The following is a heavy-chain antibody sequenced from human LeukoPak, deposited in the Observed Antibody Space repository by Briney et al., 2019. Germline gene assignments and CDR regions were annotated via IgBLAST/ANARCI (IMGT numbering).Heavy chain of an antibody. Sequence: GGSLRLSCAASGFTVSSNYMSWVRQAPGKGLEWVSVIYSGGSTYYADSVKGRFTISRDNSKNTLYLQMNSLRAEDTAVYYCAKHYYGSGSYIEYWGQGTLVTVSS. D-gene: IGHD3-10*01. V-gene: IGHV3-53*01. CDR3: AKHYYGSGSYIEY. CDR2: IYSGGST. CDR1: GFTVSSNY. J-gene: IGHJ4*02.